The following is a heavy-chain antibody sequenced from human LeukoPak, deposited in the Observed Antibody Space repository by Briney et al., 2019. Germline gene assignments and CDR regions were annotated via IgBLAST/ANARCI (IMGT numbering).Heavy chain of an antibody. Sequence: ASVKVSCKASGYTFTGYYIHWVRQAPGQGLEWMGWINPNSGGTNYAQKFQGRVTMTRDTSISTAYMELSRLRSDDTAVYYFAXXLEQQLVLASLDYWGQGTLVTVSS. J-gene: IGHJ4*02. CDR2: INPNSGGT. V-gene: IGHV1-2*02. D-gene: IGHD6-13*01. CDR1: GYTFTGYY. CDR3: AXXLEQQLVLASLDY.